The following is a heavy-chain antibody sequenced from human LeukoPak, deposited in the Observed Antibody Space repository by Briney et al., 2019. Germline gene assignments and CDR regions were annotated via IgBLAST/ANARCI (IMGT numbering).Heavy chain of an antibody. CDR1: GGSISSGGYS. CDR2: IYHSGST. Sequence: PSETLSLTCAVSGGSISSGGYSWSWIRQPPGKGLEWIGYIYHSGSTYYNPSLKSRVTISVDRSKNQFSLKLSSVTAADTAVYYCARAIGAADLFDCWGQGTLVTVSS. CDR3: ARAIGAADLFDC. V-gene: IGHV4-30-2*01. D-gene: IGHD2-15*01. J-gene: IGHJ4*02.